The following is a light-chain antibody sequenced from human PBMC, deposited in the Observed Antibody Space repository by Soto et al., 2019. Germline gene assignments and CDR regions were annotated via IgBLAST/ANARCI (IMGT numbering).Light chain of an antibody. CDR2: DAS. CDR1: QSVSSY. CDR3: QQRSNWPIT. J-gene: IGKJ5*01. Sequence: EIVLTQSPATLSLSPGERATLSCTTSQSVSSYFAWYQQKPGRAPRLLIYDASNRATGIPARFIGSGSGTDFTLTISSLEPEDFAVYYCQQRSNWPITFGQGTRLEIK. V-gene: IGKV3-11*01.